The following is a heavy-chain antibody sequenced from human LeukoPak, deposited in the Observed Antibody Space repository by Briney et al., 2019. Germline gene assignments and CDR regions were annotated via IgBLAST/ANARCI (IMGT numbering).Heavy chain of an antibody. CDR3: SRQVAPTGTTDY. V-gene: IGHV5-51*01. D-gene: IGHD1-1*01. CDR2: IYPGDSDT. CDR1: GYSFTNYW. J-gene: IGHJ4*02. Sequence: GESLKISCKGSGYSFTNYWIGWVRQMPGKGLEWMGIIYPGDSDTTYSPSFQGQVTTSADKSISTAYLQWSSLRASDTAMYYCSRQVAPTGTTDYWGQGTLVTVSS.